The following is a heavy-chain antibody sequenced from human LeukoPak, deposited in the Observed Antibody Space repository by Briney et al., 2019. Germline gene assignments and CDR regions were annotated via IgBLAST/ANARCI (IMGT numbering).Heavy chain of an antibody. CDR1: GFTCSDYY. D-gene: IGHD3-10*01. J-gene: IGHJ4*02. CDR3: ARDQYGLGYGSLFDY. CDR2: ISSSGITI. V-gene: IGHV3-11*01. Sequence: GGSLRLSCAASGFTCSDYYMTWIRQAPGKGLGWVSYISSSGITIYYADSVKGRFTISRDNAKKSLYLEMNSLRAEDTAVYYCARDQYGLGYGSLFDYWGQGTLVTVSS.